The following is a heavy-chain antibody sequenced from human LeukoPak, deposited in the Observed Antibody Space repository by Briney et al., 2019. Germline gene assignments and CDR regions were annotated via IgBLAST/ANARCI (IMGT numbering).Heavy chain of an antibody. J-gene: IGHJ4*02. D-gene: IGHD3-22*01. Sequence: SQTLSLTCTVSGGSISSGCYYWSWIRPPAGKGLEWIGRIYTSGSTNYNPSLNSRVTISVDTSKNQFSLKLSSVIAADTAVYYCASSSYYYDSSGFYYFDYWGQGTLVTVSS. V-gene: IGHV4-61*02. CDR1: GGSISSGCYY. CDR2: IYTSGST. CDR3: ASSSYYYDSSGFYYFDY.